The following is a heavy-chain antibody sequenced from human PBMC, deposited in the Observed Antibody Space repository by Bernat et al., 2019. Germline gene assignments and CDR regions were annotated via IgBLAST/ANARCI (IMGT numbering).Heavy chain of an antibody. J-gene: IGHJ6*03. V-gene: IGHV3-23*01. CDR2: IGNSGAST. Sequence: EVQLLESGGSLVQPGGSLRLSCAASGFTFRSYAMTWVRQAPGKGLGWVSAIGNSGASTYYADSVKGRFTISRDNAKNALYLQMNSLRDEDTAVYYCARDAYGDYYMDVWGKGTTVTVSS. CDR3: ARDAYGDYYMDV. D-gene: IGHD4-17*01. CDR1: GFTFRSYA.